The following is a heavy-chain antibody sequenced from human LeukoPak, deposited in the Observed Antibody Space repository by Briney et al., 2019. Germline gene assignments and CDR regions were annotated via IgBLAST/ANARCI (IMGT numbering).Heavy chain of an antibody. CDR1: GFTFSSYS. CDR2: ISSSSSYI. CDR3: ARDESLLADAFDI. V-gene: IGHV3-21*01. Sequence: GGSLRLSCAASGFTFSSYSMNWVRQAPGKGLEWVSSISSSSSYIYYADSVKGRFPISRDNAKNSLYLQMNSLRAEDTAVYYWARDESLLADAFDIWGQGTMVTVSS. D-gene: IGHD3-3*01. J-gene: IGHJ3*02.